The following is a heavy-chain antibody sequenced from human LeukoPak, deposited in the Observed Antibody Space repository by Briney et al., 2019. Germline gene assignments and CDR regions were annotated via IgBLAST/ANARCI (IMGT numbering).Heavy chain of an antibody. V-gene: IGHV3-33*01. J-gene: IGHJ4*02. CDR1: GFTFSNYG. CDR3: ARTPLWLQFAEEDY. Sequence: GGSLRLSCAASGFTFSNYGMHWVRQAPGKGLEWVAVIWYHGSNSHSADSVKGRFTISRDNAKNSLYLQMNSLRAEDTAVYYCARTPLWLQFAEEDYWGQGTLVTVSS. CDR2: IWYHGSNS. D-gene: IGHD5-24*01.